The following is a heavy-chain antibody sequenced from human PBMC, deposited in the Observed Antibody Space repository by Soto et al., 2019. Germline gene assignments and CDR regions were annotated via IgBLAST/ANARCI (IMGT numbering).Heavy chain of an antibody. V-gene: IGHV3-53*01. CDR3: AKDGGSLYYFDY. CDR1: GFTLSNNY. CDR2: IYSGGTT. J-gene: IGHJ4*02. D-gene: IGHD2-15*01. Sequence: GGSLRLSCAASGFTLSNNYMSWVRQAPGQGLEWVSVIYSGGTTYYADSVRGRFTISRDNSKNTLFLQMNSLRAEDTAVYYCAKDGGSLYYFDYWGQGTLVTVSS.